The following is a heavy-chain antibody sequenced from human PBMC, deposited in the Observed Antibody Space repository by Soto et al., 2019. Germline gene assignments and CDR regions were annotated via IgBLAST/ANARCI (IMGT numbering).Heavy chain of an antibody. CDR2: IYSDGRT. CDR3: AREISAGFGEPWLDP. V-gene: IGHV3-53*01. Sequence: GGSLRLSCAASGFGVSSNYMTWVRQAPGKGLEWVSIIYSDGRTNYADSVKGRFTISRDNSKNTVYLQMTSLSADDTAVYYCAREISAGFGEPWLDPWGQGTLVTVSS. CDR1: GFGVSSNY. J-gene: IGHJ5*02. D-gene: IGHD3-10*01.